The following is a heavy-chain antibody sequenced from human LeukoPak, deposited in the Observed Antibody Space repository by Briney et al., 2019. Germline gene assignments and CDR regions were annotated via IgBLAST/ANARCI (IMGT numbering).Heavy chain of an antibody. CDR2: ITISETNT. Sequence: QPGGSLRLSCAASGFTFSSYWIPWVRQPPGKGLVWVSRITISETNTDYADSVKGRFTISRDNAKNTVYLQMNNLRAEDTAVYYCVRDLGSGTPFDYWGQGALVIVSS. D-gene: IGHD1-14*01. J-gene: IGHJ4*02. CDR3: VRDLGSGTPFDY. CDR1: GFTFSSYW. V-gene: IGHV3-74*01.